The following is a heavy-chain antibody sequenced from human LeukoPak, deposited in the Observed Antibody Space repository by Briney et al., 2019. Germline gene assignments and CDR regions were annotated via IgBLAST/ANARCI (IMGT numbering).Heavy chain of an antibody. CDR2: ISSSGSTK. Sequence: HPGGTLRLSCAASGFTFSSYEMNWVRQAPGKGLEWVSYISSSGSTKYYADSVKGRFTISRDNAKNSLYLQMNSLRAEDTAVYYCARYGSWLYYFDYWGQGTLVTVSS. CDR1: GFTFSSYE. J-gene: IGHJ4*02. CDR3: ARYGSWLYYFDY. V-gene: IGHV3-48*03. D-gene: IGHD4-17*01.